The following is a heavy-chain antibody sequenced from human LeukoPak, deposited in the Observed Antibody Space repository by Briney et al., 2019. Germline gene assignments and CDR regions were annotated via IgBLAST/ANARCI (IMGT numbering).Heavy chain of an antibody. CDR3: ARLDYYASGFFEY. V-gene: IGHV4-59*08. CDR1: GGSIKSYY. CDR2: IYYSGST. J-gene: IGHJ4*02. Sequence: SETLSLTCTVSGGSIKSYYWSWIRQPPGKGLEWIRYIYYSGSTNYNPSLKSRVTISVDTSKNQFSLKLSSVTATDTAVYYCARLDYYASGFFEYWGRGTLVTVSS. D-gene: IGHD3-10*01.